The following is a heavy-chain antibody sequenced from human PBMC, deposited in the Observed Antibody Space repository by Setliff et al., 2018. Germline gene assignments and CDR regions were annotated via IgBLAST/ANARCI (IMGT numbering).Heavy chain of an antibody. D-gene: IGHD3-3*01. CDR1: GYTFTGYY. J-gene: IGHJ4*02. CDR2: IHAGGGTT. V-gene: IGHV1-46*01. CDR3: ARGPFLEWLLYYDY. Sequence: ASVKVSCKASGYTFTGYYMYWVRQAPGQGPEWMGVIHAGGGTTAYAQKFQGRVTMTRDTSISTAYMELSRLRSDDTAVYYCARGPFLEWLLYYDYWGQGTLVTVSS.